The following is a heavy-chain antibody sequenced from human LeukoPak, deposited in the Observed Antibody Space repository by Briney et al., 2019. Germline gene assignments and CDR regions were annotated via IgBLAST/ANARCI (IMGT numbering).Heavy chain of an antibody. CDR2: IWYDGSNK. J-gene: IGHJ6*02. D-gene: IGHD5-12*01. V-gene: IGHV3-33*01. CDR3: ARDRDGYDWSDLYGMDV. Sequence: GGSLRLSCAASGFTLSNYGMHWVRQAPGKGLEWVAVIWYDGSNKYYADSVKGRFTISRDNSKNTLYLQMNSLRAEDTAVYYCARDRDGYDWSDLYGMDVWGQGTTVTVSS. CDR1: GFTLSNYG.